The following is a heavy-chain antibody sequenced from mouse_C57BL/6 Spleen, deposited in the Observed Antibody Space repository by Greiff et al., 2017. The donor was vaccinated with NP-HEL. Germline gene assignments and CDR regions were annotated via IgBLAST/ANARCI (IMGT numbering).Heavy chain of an antibody. V-gene: IGHV3-6*01. CDR3: ALVTTVVATRYFDV. CDR1: GYSITSGYY. Sequence: VQLKESGPGLVKPSQSLSLTCSVTGYSITSGYYWNWIRQFPGNKLEWMGYISYDGSNNYNPSLKNRISITRDTSKNQFFLKLNSVTTEDTATYYCALVTTVVATRYFDVWGTGTTVTVSS. D-gene: IGHD1-1*01. J-gene: IGHJ1*03. CDR2: ISYDGSN.